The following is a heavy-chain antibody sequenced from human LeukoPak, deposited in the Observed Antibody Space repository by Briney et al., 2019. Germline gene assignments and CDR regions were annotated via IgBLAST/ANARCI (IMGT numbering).Heavy chain of an antibody. J-gene: IGHJ4*02. Sequence: TGGSLRLSCAASGFTVSSNYMSWVRQTPGKGLEWVSVIYSGGSIYYVDSVKGRFTISRDNSKNTLYLQMNSLRAEDTAVYYCAKVATWTHFDYWGQGTLVTVSS. CDR2: IYSGGSI. CDR3: AKVATWTHFDY. CDR1: GFTVSSNY. V-gene: IGHV3-53*01. D-gene: IGHD3/OR15-3a*01.